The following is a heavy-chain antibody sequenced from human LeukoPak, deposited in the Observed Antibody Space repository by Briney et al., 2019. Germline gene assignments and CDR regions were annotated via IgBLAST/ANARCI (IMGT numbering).Heavy chain of an antibody. CDR1: GFTFSSYA. CDR3: VKHFDY. J-gene: IGHJ4*02. Sequence: PGGSLRLSCAASGFTFSSYAMNWVRQAPGKGLEHVSAISSNGGSTYYADSVKDRFTISRDDSKNTVHLQMSSLRAEDTAVYYCVKHFDYWGQGTLVTVSS. CDR2: ISSNGGST. V-gene: IGHV3-64D*06.